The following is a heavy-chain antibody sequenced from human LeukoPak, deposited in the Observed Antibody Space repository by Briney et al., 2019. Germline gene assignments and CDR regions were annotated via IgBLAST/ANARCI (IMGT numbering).Heavy chain of an antibody. CDR2: ISGSGGST. J-gene: IGHJ4*02. D-gene: IGHD2-21*02. Sequence: GGSLRLSCAASGFTFNTYAMSWVRQAPGKGLEWVSGISGSGGSTYYADSVKGRFTISRHNSKNTLYLQMNSLRAEDTAVYYCARDGDGDYWGQGTLVTVSS. CDR3: ARDGDGDY. CDR1: GFTFNTYA. V-gene: IGHV3-23*01.